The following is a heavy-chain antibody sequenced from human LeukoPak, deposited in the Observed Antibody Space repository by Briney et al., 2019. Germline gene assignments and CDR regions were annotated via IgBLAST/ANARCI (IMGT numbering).Heavy chain of an antibody. D-gene: IGHD3-22*01. Sequence: AASVKVSCKASGGTFSSYAISWVRQAPGQGLEWMGRIIPILGIANYAQKFQGRVTITADKSTGTAYMELSSLRSEDTAVYYCARDDSSGYYRTEYFQHWGQGTLVTVSS. CDR2: IIPILGIA. V-gene: IGHV1-69*04. CDR3: ARDDSSGYYRTEYFQH. CDR1: GGTFSSYA. J-gene: IGHJ1*01.